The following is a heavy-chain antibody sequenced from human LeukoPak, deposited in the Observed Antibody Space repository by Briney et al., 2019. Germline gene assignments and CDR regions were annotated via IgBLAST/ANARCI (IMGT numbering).Heavy chain of an antibody. Sequence: GESLKISCKGSGYSFTSYWISWVRQMPGKGLEWMGRIDPSDSYTNYSPSFQGHVTISADKSISTAYLQWSSLKASDTDMYYCGYCSSTSCYENWFDPWGQGTLVTVSS. J-gene: IGHJ5*02. CDR3: GYCSSTSCYENWFDP. V-gene: IGHV5-10-1*01. CDR2: IDPSDSYT. CDR1: GYSFTSYW. D-gene: IGHD2-2*01.